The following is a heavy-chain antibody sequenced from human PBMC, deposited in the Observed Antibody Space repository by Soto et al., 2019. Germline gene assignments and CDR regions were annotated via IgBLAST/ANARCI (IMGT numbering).Heavy chain of an antibody. Sequence: QLQLQESGPGLVKPSETLSLTCTVSGGSISSSNYYWDWIRQPPGKGLEWIGSFHYSGNTYYNPSLKRRVTMSVDTSKKQFSLKLSSVTAADTAVYYCARRIFSATYPAQFDYWGQGTLVTVSS. CDR1: GGSISSSNYY. CDR3: ARRIFSATYPAQFDY. D-gene: IGHD1-26*01. J-gene: IGHJ4*01. V-gene: IGHV4-39*01. CDR2: FHYSGNT.